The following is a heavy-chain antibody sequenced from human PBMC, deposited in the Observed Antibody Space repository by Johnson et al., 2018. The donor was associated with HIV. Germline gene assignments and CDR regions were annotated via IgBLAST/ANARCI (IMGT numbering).Heavy chain of an antibody. CDR3: ARAYSYGVFDI. D-gene: IGHD5-18*01. CDR2: ISYDGRNN. Sequence: QVQLVESGGGVVQPGRSLRLSCAASGFTFSSYAMHWVRQAPGKGLAWVAVISYDGRNNYYADSVKGRFTISRDNSKHTLYLQMNSRRAEDTALYYCARAYSYGVFDIWGQGTMVTVSS. CDR1: GFTFSSYA. V-gene: IGHV3-30*14. J-gene: IGHJ3*02.